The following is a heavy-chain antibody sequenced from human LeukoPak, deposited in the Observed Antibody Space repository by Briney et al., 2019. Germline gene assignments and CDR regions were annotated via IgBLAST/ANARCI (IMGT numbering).Heavy chain of an antibody. CDR1: GCTFSSYW. V-gene: IGHV3-7*01. CDR3: ARDLLVYGGKSGAFDI. Sequence: GGSLRLSCAASGCTFSSYWMSWVRQAPGKGLEWVANIKQDGSEKYYVDSVKGRFTISRDNAKNSLYLQMNSLRAEDTAVYYCARDLLVYGGKSGAFDIWGQGTMVTVSS. D-gene: IGHD4-23*01. J-gene: IGHJ3*02. CDR2: IKQDGSEK.